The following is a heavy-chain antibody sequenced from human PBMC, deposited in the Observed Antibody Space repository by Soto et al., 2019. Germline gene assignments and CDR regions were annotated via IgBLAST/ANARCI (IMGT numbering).Heavy chain of an antibody. CDR2: IFPSDSDT. J-gene: IGHJ5*02. CDR3: ARKDKSGYFNWFDT. Sequence: LRICYRVAEGRCTAYGSAWMRQMPGKGLEWMGIIFPSDSDTRYSPSFQGQVTISADRSTSTVFLQWASLKASDTAVYFCARKDKSGYFNWFDTWGQGTLVTVPS. V-gene: IGHV5-51*01. CDR1: EGRCTAYG. D-gene: IGHD3-22*01.